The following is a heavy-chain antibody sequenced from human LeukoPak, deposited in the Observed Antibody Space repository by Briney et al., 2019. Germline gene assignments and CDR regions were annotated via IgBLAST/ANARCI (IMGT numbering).Heavy chain of an antibody. V-gene: IGHV4-61*01. J-gene: IGHJ4*02. CDR3: ARSGGVYSSSWYRYYFDY. D-gene: IGHD6-13*01. Sequence: PSETLSLTCTVSGGSVSSGSYYWSWIRQPPGKGLGWIGYIYYSGSTNYNPSLKSRVTISVDTSKNQFSLKLSSVTAADTAVYYCARSGGVYSSSWYRYYFDYWGQGTLVTVSS. CDR1: GGSVSSGSYY. CDR2: IYYSGST.